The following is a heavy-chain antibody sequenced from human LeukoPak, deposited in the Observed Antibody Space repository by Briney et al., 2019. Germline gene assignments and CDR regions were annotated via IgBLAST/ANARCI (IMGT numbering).Heavy chain of an antibody. J-gene: IGHJ5*02. CDR3: ARGRRKSSTGHNWFDP. CDR1: GYSISSGYY. CDR2: IYHSGST. V-gene: IGHV4-38-2*02. D-gene: IGHD2-2*01. Sequence: SETLSLTCTVSGYSISSGYYWGWIRQPPGKGLEWIGSIYHSGSTYYNPSLKSRVTISVDTSKNQFSLKLSSVTAADTAVYYCARGRRKSSTGHNWFDPWGQGTLVTVSS.